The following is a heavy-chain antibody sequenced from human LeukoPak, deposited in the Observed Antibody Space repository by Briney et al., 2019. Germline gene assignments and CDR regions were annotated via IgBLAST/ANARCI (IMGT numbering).Heavy chain of an antibody. V-gene: IGHV3-30*18. D-gene: IGHD1-1*01. Sequence: PGGSLRLSCGASGFTFDKYDMHYVRQAPGKGLEWVAVILEDGRIKKYADSVKDRFTISRDNTNNTLYLQMHSLRVEDTGIYFCAKDRETTASGTFDYWGLGTLVTVSS. CDR3: AKDRETTASGTFDY. CDR2: ILEDGRIK. J-gene: IGHJ4*02. CDR1: GFTFDKYD.